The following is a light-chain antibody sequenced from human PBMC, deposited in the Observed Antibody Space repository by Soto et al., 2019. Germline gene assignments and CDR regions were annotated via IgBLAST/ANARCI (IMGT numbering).Light chain of an antibody. Sequence: EIVMTQSPATLSVSPGERATLSCRASQSVSSNLAWDQQKPGQAPRLLIYGASTRATGTPARFSGSGSGTEFTLTISSLQSEDFAVYYCQQYNNWPITFGQGQLLEIK. V-gene: IGKV3-15*01. J-gene: IGKJ5*01. CDR1: QSVSSN. CDR2: GAS. CDR3: QQYNNWPIT.